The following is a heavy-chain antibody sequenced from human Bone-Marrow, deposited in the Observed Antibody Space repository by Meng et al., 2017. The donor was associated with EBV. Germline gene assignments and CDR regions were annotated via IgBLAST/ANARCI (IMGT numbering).Heavy chain of an antibody. D-gene: IGHD6-19*01. Sequence: QWCAVLCRPSDTLSLTCSVYGGSVSGYYRSWIRQPPGKGLAWIGEINHSGSTNYNPSLKSRVTITVDTSKNQFSLKLSSVTAADTAVYYCARGAGYSSGWYEDPKYFQHWGQGTLVTVSS. CDR2: INHSGST. V-gene: IGHV4-34*01. J-gene: IGHJ1*01. CDR3: ARGAGYSSGWYEDPKYFQH. CDR1: GGSVSGYY.